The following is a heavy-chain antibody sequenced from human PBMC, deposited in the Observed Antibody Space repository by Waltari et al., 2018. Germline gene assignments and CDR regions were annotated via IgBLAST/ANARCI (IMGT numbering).Heavy chain of an antibody. V-gene: IGHV4-30-2*01. CDR2: IYHSWST. Sequence: QLQLQESGSGLVKPSQTLSLTCAVSGGSISSGGYSWSWIRQPPGKGLEWIGYIYHSWSTYYHPSRKSRVTISVDRSKNQFSLKLSSVTAADTAVYYCARGIPKDMVHGGADAFDIWGQGTMVTVSS. J-gene: IGHJ3*02. CDR1: GGSISSGGYS. D-gene: IGHD3-10*01. CDR3: ARGIPKDMVHGGADAFDI.